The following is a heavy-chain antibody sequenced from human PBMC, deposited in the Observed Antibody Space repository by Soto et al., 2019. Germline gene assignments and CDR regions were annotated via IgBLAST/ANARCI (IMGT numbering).Heavy chain of an antibody. CDR1: GGNIISGGYC. Sequence: SETKSVTCAVCGGNIISGGYCWSWNNQPPGKGLEWIGYIYYSGSTYYNPSLKSRATISVDTSKNQFSLKLSSVTAADTAVYYCARTRFLDAFDIWGQGTMVTVSS. J-gene: IGHJ3*02. D-gene: IGHD3-3*01. CDR3: ARTRFLDAFDI. CDR2: IYYSGST. V-gene: IGHV4-30-4*01.